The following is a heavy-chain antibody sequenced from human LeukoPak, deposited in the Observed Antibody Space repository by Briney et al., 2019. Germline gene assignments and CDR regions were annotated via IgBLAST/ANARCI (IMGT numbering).Heavy chain of an antibody. V-gene: IGHV3-23*01. J-gene: IGHJ6*03. D-gene: IGHD2-15*01. CDR2: ISGSGGST. Sequence: GGSLRLSCAASGFTFSSYAMSWVRQAPGKGLEWVSAISGSGGSTYYADSVKGRFTISRDNSKNTVYMQMNSLRAEDTAIYYCAKNGDRGAYCSGGSCYPYYYYNMDVWGKGTPVTISS. CDR3: AKNGDRGAYCSGGSCYPYYYYNMDV. CDR1: GFTFSSYA.